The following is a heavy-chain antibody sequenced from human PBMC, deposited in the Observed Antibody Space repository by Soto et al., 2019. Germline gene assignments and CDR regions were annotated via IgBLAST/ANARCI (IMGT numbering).Heavy chain of an antibody. CDR2: INPNSGGT. CDR1: GYTFTGYY. J-gene: IGHJ4*02. Sequence: ASVKVSCKASGYTFTGYYMRWVRQAPGQGLEWMGWINPNSGGTNYAQKFQGRVTMTRDTSISTAYMELSRLRSDDTAVYYCAVDPVVVTADDDYWGQGTLVTVSS. D-gene: IGHD2-21*02. V-gene: IGHV1-2*02. CDR3: AVDPVVVTADDDY.